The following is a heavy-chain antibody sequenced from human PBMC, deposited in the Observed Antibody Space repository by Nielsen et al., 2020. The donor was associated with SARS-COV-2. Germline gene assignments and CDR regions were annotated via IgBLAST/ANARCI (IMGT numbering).Heavy chain of an antibody. CDR2: VHYTGRP. J-gene: IGHJ4*02. D-gene: IGHD5-18*01. V-gene: IGHV4-59*01. CDR1: GGSMDSYY. CDR3: ARTSSYVYTEPFDY. Sequence: SETLSLTCIVSGGSMDSYYWTWIRQSPRKGLEWIGNVHYTGRPDYSPSLQSRVTISIDTSKNQFSLRVNSVTAADTALYFYARTSSYVYTEPFDYWGQGSLVTVSS.